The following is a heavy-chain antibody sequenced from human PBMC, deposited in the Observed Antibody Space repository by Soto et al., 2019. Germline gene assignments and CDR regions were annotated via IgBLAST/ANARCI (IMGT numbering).Heavy chain of an antibody. J-gene: IGHJ4*02. Sequence: EMQLVESGGGLVHPGGSLRLSCAASGFTFSDYSMNWVRQAPGKGLEWVSYITSDGGVTYYADSVKGRFSVSRDNDKKSLFLQMNSLRDEDTAVYYCARLPKGSTVTSWGQGTLVTVSS. CDR1: GFTFSDYS. CDR3: ARLPKGSTVTS. CDR2: ITSDGGVT. V-gene: IGHV3-48*02. D-gene: IGHD4-17*01.